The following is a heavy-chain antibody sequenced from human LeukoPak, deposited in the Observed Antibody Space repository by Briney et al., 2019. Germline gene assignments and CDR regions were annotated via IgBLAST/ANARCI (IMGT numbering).Heavy chain of an antibody. CDR3: AKDRGIAVAGRSWFDP. V-gene: IGHV3-53*01. J-gene: IGHJ5*02. Sequence: PGGSLRLSCAASGFTVSSNYMSWVRQAPGKGLEWVSVIYSGGSTYYADSVKGRFTISRDNSRNTLYLQMNSLRAEDTAVYYCAKDRGIAVAGRSWFDPWGQGTLVTVSS. D-gene: IGHD6-19*01. CDR2: IYSGGST. CDR1: GFTVSSNY.